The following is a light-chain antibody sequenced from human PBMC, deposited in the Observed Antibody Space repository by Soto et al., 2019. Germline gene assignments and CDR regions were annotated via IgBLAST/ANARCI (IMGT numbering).Light chain of an antibody. CDR2: DAS. CDR1: QSVSSY. J-gene: IGKJ2*01. CDR3: QQSSNWPQYT. V-gene: IGKV3-11*01. Sequence: EIVLTQSPATLSLSPGERATLSCRASQSVSSYLAWYQQKPGQAPRLLLYDASNRATGIPARFSGSVSGTDFTHTISSLEPEDCADYYCQQSSNWPQYTFGQGTKLEIK.